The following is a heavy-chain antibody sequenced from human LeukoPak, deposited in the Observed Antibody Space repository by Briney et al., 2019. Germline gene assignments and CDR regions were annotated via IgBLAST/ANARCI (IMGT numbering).Heavy chain of an antibody. CDR3: ARTRTIFGVVTFDI. V-gene: IGHV4-4*07. Sequence: KSSETLSLTCTVSGGSMRSNYWSWIRQPAGKGLEWIGRIYTSGSTNYNPSLKSRVTISVDTSKNQFSLKLSSVTAADTAVYYCARTRTIFGVVTFDIWGQGTMVTVSS. CDR2: IYTSGST. CDR1: GGSMRSNY. D-gene: IGHD3-3*01. J-gene: IGHJ3*02.